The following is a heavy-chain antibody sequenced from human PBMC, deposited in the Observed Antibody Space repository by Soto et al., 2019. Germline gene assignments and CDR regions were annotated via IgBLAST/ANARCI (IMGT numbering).Heavy chain of an antibody. J-gene: IGHJ5*02. V-gene: IGHV1-46*01. CDR3: ARSSGGNFGIIIEGSNWFDP. D-gene: IGHD3-3*01. CDR1: GDTFTSYY. Sequence: ASVKVSCKAPGDTFTSYYLNWVRQAPGQGLEWMGVINPHGWSTKYAQKFQGRVTMTRDTSRSTVYMELRSLRSDDTAIYYCARSSGGNFGIIIEGSNWFDPWGQGTLVTVSS. CDR2: INPHGWST.